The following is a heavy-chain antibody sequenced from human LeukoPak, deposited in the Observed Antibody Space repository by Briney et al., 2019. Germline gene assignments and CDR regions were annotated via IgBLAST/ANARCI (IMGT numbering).Heavy chain of an antibody. CDR2: ISKSGITI. V-gene: IGHV3-48*03. CDR3: ARVVWFDP. Sequence: GGSLRLSCAASGFTFCSYEMNWVRQAPGKGLEWVSYISKSGITIYYADSVKGRFTISRDNAKNSLYLQMNSLRAEDTAVYYCARVVWFDPWGQGTLVTVSS. J-gene: IGHJ5*02. CDR1: GFTFCSYE.